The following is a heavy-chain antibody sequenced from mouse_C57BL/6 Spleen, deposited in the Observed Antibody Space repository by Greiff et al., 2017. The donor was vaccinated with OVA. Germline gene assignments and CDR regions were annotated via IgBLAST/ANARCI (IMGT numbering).Heavy chain of an antibody. CDR1: GYTFTSYW. V-gene: IGHV1-61*01. CDR3: ARRAYGSRGRDY. D-gene: IGHD1-1*01. CDR2: IYPSDSET. J-gene: IGHJ2*01. Sequence: QVQLQQPGAELVRPGSSVKLSCKASGYTFTSYWMDWVKQRPGQGLEWIGNIYPSDSETHYNQKFKDKATLTVDKSSSTAYMQLSSLTSEDSAVYYCARRAYGSRGRDYWGQGTTRTVSS.